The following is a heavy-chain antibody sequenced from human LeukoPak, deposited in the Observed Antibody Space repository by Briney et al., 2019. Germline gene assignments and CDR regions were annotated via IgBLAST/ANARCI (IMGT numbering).Heavy chain of an antibody. D-gene: IGHD1-14*01. CDR1: GFNFSNYA. CDR2: IGSSGSTI. Sequence: GGSLRLSCAASGFNFSNYAMNWVRQAPGKGLEWISYIGSSGSTIYYADSVKGRFTISRDNAKNSLYLQMNSLRIEDTAIYYCARKSLNLDYWGQGTLVTVSS. J-gene: IGHJ4*02. V-gene: IGHV3-48*03. CDR3: ARKSLNLDY.